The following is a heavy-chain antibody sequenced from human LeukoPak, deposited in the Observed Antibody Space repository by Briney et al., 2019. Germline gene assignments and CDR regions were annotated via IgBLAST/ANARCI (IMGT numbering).Heavy chain of an antibody. Sequence: ASVKVSCKASGYTFTGYYMHWVRQAPGQGLEWMGRINPNSGGTNYAQKFQGRVTMTRDTSISTAYMKLSRLRSDDTAVYYCARDSYGDYFPYYYYGMDVWGQGTLVTVSS. CDR2: INPNSGGT. V-gene: IGHV1-2*06. J-gene: IGHJ6*02. CDR1: GYTFTGYY. D-gene: IGHD4-17*01. CDR3: ARDSYGDYFPYYYYGMDV.